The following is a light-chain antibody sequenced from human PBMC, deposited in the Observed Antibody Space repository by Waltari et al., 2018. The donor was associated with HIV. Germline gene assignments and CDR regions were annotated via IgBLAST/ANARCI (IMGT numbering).Light chain of an antibody. CDR2: EVN. CDR1: SSDIGAYKH. Sequence: QSALAQPASVSGSRGQSITISCTGTSSDIGAYKHVSWSPHHPAKAPNLMISEVNSRPAGISSRFSGSKSGNTASLTISGLQAEDEADYYCCSYAGTYSVFGTGTEVTVL. CDR3: CSYAGTYSV. V-gene: IGLV2-14*01. J-gene: IGLJ1*01.